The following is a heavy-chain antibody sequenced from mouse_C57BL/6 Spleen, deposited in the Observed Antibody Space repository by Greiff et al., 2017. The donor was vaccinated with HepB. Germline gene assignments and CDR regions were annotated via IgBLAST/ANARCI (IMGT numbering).Heavy chain of an antibody. Sequence: QVQLQQPGAELVMPGASVKLSCKASGYTFTSYWMHWVKQRPGQGLEWIGEIDPSDSYTNYNQKFKGKSTLTVDKSSSTAYMQLSSLTSEDSAVYYCARKEDSNFPDYWGQGTTLTVSS. D-gene: IGHD2-5*01. CDR2: IDPSDSYT. V-gene: IGHV1-69*01. CDR3: ARKEDSNFPDY. J-gene: IGHJ2*01. CDR1: GYTFTSYW.